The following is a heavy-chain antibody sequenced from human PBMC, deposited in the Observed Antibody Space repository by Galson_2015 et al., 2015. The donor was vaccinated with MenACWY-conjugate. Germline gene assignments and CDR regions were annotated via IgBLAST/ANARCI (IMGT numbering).Heavy chain of an antibody. J-gene: IGHJ5*02. D-gene: IGHD1-26*01. CDR3: ARDKWGYWFAP. V-gene: IGHV4-39*07. CDR1: GGSLESRTFY. CDR2: IYFSGST. Sequence: TLSLTCTVSGGSLESRTFYWGWIRQPPGKGLEWIGSIYFSGSTYYNSSLKSRVTISVDTSKNQFSLKVNSLTAADTAMYFCARDKWGYWFAPWGQGTLVAVSP.